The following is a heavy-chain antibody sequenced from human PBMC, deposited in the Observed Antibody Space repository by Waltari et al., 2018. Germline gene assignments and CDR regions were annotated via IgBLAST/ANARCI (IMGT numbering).Heavy chain of an antibody. CDR1: GYSISSGYY. Sequence: QVQLQESGPGLVKPSETLSLTCAVSGYSISSGYYWGWNRQPPGKGLEWMGNVNRIGSTHYNPPRRSRVTISVDTAKNQFSLKMSSMTAADAAVYYCARREVAGGNPSLFDYWGQGTLVAVSS. CDR2: VNRIGST. CDR3: ARREVAGGNPSLFDY. J-gene: IGHJ4*02. D-gene: IGHD6-19*01. V-gene: IGHV4-38-2*01.